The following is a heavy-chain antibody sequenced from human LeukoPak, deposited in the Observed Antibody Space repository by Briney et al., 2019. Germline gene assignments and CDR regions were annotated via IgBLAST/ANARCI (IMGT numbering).Heavy chain of an antibody. V-gene: IGHV3-30-3*01. D-gene: IGHD2-2*01. CDR3: ARLGLDCSSTSCVHFDY. CDR1: GFTFSSYA. Sequence: GGSLRLSCAASGFTFSSYAMHWVRQAPGKGLEWVAVISYDGSNKYYADSVKGRFTISRDNSKNTLYLQMNSLRAEDTAVYYCARLGLDCSSTSCVHFDYWGQGTLVTVSS. CDR2: ISYDGSNK. J-gene: IGHJ4*02.